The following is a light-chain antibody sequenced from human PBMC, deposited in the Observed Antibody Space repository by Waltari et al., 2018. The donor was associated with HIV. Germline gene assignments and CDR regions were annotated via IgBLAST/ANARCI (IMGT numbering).Light chain of an antibody. CDR2: AAS. CDR3: LQDYNFPWT. J-gene: IGKJ1*01. V-gene: IGKV1-6*01. Sequence: AIQVTQSPSSLSASVRDRVTITCRASQGIRNDLGWYQQKPGKAPKLLIYAASSLQSGVPSRFSGSGSGTDFTLTISSLQPEDFATYYCLQDYNFPWTFGQGTKVEIK. CDR1: QGIRND.